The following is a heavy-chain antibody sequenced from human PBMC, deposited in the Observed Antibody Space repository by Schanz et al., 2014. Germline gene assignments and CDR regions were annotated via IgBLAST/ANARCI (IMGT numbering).Heavy chain of an antibody. CDR3: AGGLTVVVRWKFDT. D-gene: IGHD3-22*01. CDR1: GFTVSNND. V-gene: IGHV3-66*01. J-gene: IGHJ5*02. CDR2: IYGGSRT. Sequence: KISCAPSGFTVSNNDMAWVRQAPGKGLEWVSIIYGGSRTYDTDSVRDRFIMSRDNSKNTVYLQMNSLRVEDTDVDYCAGGLTVVVRWKFDTWGQGNVVVVSS.